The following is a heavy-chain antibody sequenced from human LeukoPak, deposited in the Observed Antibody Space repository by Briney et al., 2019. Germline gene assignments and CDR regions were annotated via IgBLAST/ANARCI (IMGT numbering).Heavy chain of an antibody. CDR2: ISGSGGST. D-gene: IGHD2-2*02. V-gene: IGHV3-23*01. Sequence: GGSLRLFCAASGFTFSSYAMSWVRQAPGKGLEWVSAISGSGGSTYYADSVKGRFTISRDNSKNTLYLQMNSLRAEDTAVYYCAKEKYCSSTSCYISPLDYWGQGTLVTVSS. J-gene: IGHJ4*02. CDR1: GFTFSSYA. CDR3: AKEKYCSSTSCYISPLDY.